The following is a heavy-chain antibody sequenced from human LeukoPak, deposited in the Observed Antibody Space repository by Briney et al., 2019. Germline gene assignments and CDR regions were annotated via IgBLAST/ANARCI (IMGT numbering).Heavy chain of an antibody. Sequence: SETLSLTCTVSGDSVSSGSYYWSWIRQPPGKGLEWIGYIYYSGSTNYNPSLKSRVTISVDTSKNQFSLKLSSVTAADTAVYYCARQSSGWYRDAFDIWGQGTMVTVSS. J-gene: IGHJ3*02. D-gene: IGHD6-19*01. CDR2: IYYSGST. V-gene: IGHV4-61*01. CDR3: ARQSSGWYRDAFDI. CDR1: GDSVSSGSYY.